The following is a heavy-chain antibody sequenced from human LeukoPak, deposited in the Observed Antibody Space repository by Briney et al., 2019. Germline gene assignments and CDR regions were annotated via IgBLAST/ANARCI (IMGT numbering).Heavy chain of an antibody. CDR3: ARGPFYDILTGYYPDPFDY. J-gene: IGHJ4*02. D-gene: IGHD3-9*01. Sequence: ASVKVSCKASGYTFTSYGISWVRQAPGQGLEWMGWISAYNGNTNYAQKLQGRVTMTTDTSTSTAYMELRSLRSDDTAVYYCARGPFYDILTGYYPDPFDYWGQGTLSPSPQ. CDR2: ISAYNGNT. CDR1: GYTFTSYG. V-gene: IGHV1-18*01.